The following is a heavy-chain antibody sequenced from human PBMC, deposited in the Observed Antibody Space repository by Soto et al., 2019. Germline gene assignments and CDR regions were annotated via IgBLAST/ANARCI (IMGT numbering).Heavy chain of an antibody. V-gene: IGHV3-9*01. D-gene: IGHD6-19*01. CDR3: AKDKVGWYYFDY. Sequence: EVQLVESGGGLVQPGRSLRLSCAASGFTFDDYAMHWVRQATGKGLEWVSGISWNSGSIGYADSVKGRFTISRDNAKNSLYLQMNSLRAEDTALYYCAKDKVGWYYFDYWGQGTLVTVSS. CDR2: ISWNSGSI. J-gene: IGHJ4*02. CDR1: GFTFDDYA.